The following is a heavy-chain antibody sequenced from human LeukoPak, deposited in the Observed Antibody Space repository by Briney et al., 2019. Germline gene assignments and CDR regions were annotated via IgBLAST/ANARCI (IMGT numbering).Heavy chain of an antibody. V-gene: IGHV3-74*01. CDR3: ARASITMVRGPNAFDI. CDR2: INTDGSST. Sequence: GGSLRLSCAASGFTFSSYAMSWVRQAPGKGLVWVSRINTDGSSTSYADSVKGRFTISRDNAKNTLYLQMNSLRAEDTAVYYCARASITMVRGPNAFDIWGQGTMVTVSS. CDR1: GFTFSSYA. J-gene: IGHJ3*02. D-gene: IGHD3-10*01.